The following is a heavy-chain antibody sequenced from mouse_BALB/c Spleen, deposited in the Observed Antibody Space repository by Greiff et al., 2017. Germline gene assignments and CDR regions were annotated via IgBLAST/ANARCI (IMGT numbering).Heavy chain of an antibody. CDR2: INPSNGGT. J-gene: IGHJ2*01. CDR1: GYTFTSYY. V-gene: IGHV1S81*02. D-gene: IGHD1-1*01. Sequence: QVQLQQSGAELVKPGASVKLSCKASGYTFTSYYMYWVKQRPGQGLEWIGEINPSNGGTNFNEKFKSKATLPVDKSSSTAYMQLSSLTSEDSAVYYCTRRTGYYGSSCVRGFDYWGQGTALTVSS. CDR3: TRRTGYYGSSCVRGFDY.